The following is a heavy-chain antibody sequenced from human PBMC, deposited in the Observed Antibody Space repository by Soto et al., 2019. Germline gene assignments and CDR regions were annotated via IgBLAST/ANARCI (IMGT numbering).Heavy chain of an antibody. V-gene: IGHV3-43*01. CDR3: AKDLGGSYPKTYYYYYGMDV. CDR2: IIWDGGST. CDR1: GFTLDDDT. Sequence: DVHLVESGGVVVQPGGSLRLSCAASGFTLDDDTMHWVRQAPGKGWEWVSLIIWDGGSTDYADSVKVRFTISRDNSKNSLYLQMNSLRTEDTALYYCAKDLGGSYPKTYYYYYGMDVWGQGTTVTVSS. D-gene: IGHD1-26*01. J-gene: IGHJ6*02.